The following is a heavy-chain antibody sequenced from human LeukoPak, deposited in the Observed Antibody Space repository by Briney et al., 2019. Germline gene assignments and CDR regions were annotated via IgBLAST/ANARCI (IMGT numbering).Heavy chain of an antibody. J-gene: IGHJ4*02. CDR2: ISGSGGST. D-gene: IGHD5-18*01. V-gene: IGHV3-23*01. CDR1: GFTFSSYA. CDR3: AKGDGYSYGPFDY. Sequence: SGGSLRLSCAASGFTFSSYAMSWVRQAPGKGLEWVSAISGSGGSTYYADSVKGRFTISRDNSKNTLYLQMNGLRAEDTAVYYCAKGDGYSYGPFDYWGQGTLVTVPS.